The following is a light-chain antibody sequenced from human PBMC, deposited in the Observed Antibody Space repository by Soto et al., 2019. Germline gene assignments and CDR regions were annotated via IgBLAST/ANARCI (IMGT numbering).Light chain of an antibody. CDR3: SSYTGSSTPYV. V-gene: IGLV2-14*01. J-gene: IGLJ1*01. CDR2: EVS. CDR1: SSDVGGYNY. Sequence: QSALTQPASVSGSPGQSITISCTGTSSDVGGYNYVSWYQQHPGKAPKLMIYEVSNRPSGVSNRFCGSKSGNTASLTISGLQAEDEADYYCSSYTGSSTPYVFGTGTKLTVL.